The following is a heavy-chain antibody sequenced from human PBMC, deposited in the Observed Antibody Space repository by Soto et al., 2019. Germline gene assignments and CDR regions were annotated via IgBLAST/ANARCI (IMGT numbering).Heavy chain of an antibody. Sequence: GGSLRLSCAASGFTVSSSYMSWVRQVPGKGLEWVSIIYSDDYTYYAASVKGRFTISRDNSRNTVDLQMNSLRVEDTAMYYCAKGSSGYRPYYFDSWGQGTLVTVSS. D-gene: IGHD3-22*01. V-gene: IGHV3-66*01. J-gene: IGHJ4*02. CDR2: IYSDDYT. CDR3: AKGSSGYRPYYFDS. CDR1: GFTVSSSY.